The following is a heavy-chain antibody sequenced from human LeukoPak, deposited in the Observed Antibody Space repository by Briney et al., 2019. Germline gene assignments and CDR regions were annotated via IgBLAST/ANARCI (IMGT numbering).Heavy chain of an antibody. CDR1: GFTFSNYA. Sequence: GGSLRLSCVASGFTFSNYAMGWVRQAPGKGLEWVSVTTARGDSPYYAQSVKGRFTISRDNSENTLYLQMSSLRGEDTAIYYCAKIRAGYIPDDFDVWGQGTMVTVSS. D-gene: IGHD5-24*01. J-gene: IGHJ3*01. V-gene: IGHV3-23*01. CDR3: AKIRAGYIPDDFDV. CDR2: TTARGDSP.